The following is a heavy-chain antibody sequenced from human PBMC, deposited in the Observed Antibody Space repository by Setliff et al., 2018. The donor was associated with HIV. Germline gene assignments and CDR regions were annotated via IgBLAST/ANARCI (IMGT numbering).Heavy chain of an antibody. CDR2: MSYSGST. CDR3: ARSDSYCAGDCYGVDGVDAFDI. CDR1: GGSISSYF. D-gene: IGHD2-21*02. Sequence: SETLSLTCTASGGSISSYFWSWIRQPPGKGLEWIGYMSYSGSTYYNPSLKSRIIMSVDTSKNQFSLKLSSVTAADTALYYCARSDSYCAGDCYGVDGVDAFDIWGQGTMVTVS. J-gene: IGHJ3*02. V-gene: IGHV4-59*01.